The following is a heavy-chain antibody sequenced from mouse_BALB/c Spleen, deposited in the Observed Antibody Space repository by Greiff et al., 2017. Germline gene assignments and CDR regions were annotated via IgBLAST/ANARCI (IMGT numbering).Heavy chain of an antibody. CDR3: ARGRGYGSYYFDY. J-gene: IGHJ2*01. CDR1: GFTFSSYA. D-gene: IGHD2-2*01. V-gene: IGHV5-6-5*01. CDR2: ISSGGST. Sequence: EVKLMESGGGLVKPGGSLKLSCAASGFTFSSYAMSWVRQTPEKRLEWVASISSGGSTYYPDSVKGRFTISRDNARNILYLQMSSLRSEDTAMYYCARGRGYGSYYFDYWGQGTTLTVSS.